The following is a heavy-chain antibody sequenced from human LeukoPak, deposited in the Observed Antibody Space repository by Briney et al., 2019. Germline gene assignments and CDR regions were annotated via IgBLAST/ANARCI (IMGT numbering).Heavy chain of an antibody. J-gene: IGHJ4*02. D-gene: IGHD3-22*01. CDR3: AKRGVVIRVILVGFHKEAYYFDS. Sequence: GGSLRLSCAASGFTFGSCAMAWVRQAPGKGLEWLSAITGDGRTKHYADSVKGRFTISRDNSKNTLYLQMNSLRAEDTAVYFCAKRGVVIRVILVGFHKEAYYFDSWGQGALVTVSS. CDR1: GFTFGSCA. V-gene: IGHV3-23*01. CDR2: ITGDGRTK.